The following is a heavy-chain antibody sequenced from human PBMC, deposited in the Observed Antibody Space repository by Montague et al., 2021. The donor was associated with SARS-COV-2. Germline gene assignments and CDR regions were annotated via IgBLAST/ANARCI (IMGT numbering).Heavy chain of an antibody. J-gene: IGHJ6*02. CDR3: SRVRYYGAGTSLGMDV. V-gene: IGHV4-34*01. CDR2: INQSGGT. CDR1: GGSFSGYN. Sequence: SETLSLTCAVYGGSFSGYNCSWIRHPPGTGLERMGVINQSGGTNYYQYPKSRVTISVDTSTNQFHLELSPVTAADTAVYYCSRVRYYGAGTSLGMDVWGQGTTVTVSS. D-gene: IGHD3-10*01.